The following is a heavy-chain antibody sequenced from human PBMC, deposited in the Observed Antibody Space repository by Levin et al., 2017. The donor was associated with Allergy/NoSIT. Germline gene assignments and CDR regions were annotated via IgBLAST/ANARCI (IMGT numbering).Heavy chain of an antibody. V-gene: IGHV3-15*01. CDR2: IKSKTDGGTT. CDR3: STYSSSWYYFDY. D-gene: IGHD6-13*01. Sequence: GGSLRLSCAASGITFSNAWMSWARQAPGKGLEWVGRIKSKTDGGTTEYAAPVKGRFTISRDDSKNTLYLQMNSLKTEDTAVYFCSTYSSSWYYFDYWGQGTLVTVSS. CDR1: GITFSNAW. J-gene: IGHJ4*02.